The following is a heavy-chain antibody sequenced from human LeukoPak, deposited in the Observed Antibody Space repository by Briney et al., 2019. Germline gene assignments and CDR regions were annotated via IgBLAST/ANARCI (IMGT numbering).Heavy chain of an antibody. CDR2: INEDGSEK. J-gene: IGHJ4*02. Sequence: QTGGSLRLSCAASGFTFSGYWMSWVRQAPGKGLEWVANINEDGSEKYYVDSVKGRFTISRDNAKNSLYLQMNILRADDTAVYYCARAKLLSDCWGQGTLVTVSS. D-gene: IGHD3-10*01. V-gene: IGHV3-7*01. CDR1: GFTFSGYW. CDR3: ARAKLLSDC.